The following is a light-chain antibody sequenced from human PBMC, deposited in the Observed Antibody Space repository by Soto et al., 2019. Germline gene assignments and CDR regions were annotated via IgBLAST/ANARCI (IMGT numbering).Light chain of an antibody. V-gene: IGKV3-20*01. CDR3: NQYGSSAWT. J-gene: IGKJ1*01. CDR2: AAY. CDR1: QSVSSY. Sequence: ENVFTQSPATPSLSPGERAPPSCRASQSVSSYLAWYQQKPGQAHRLLIYAAYSRATGIQDRFSGSGSGTDFTLTIRRLEPEDFAVYYCNQYGSSAWTFGQGTKVDIK.